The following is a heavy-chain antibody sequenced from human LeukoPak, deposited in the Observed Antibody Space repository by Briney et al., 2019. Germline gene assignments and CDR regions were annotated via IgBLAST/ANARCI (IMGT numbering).Heavy chain of an antibody. Sequence: PGGSLRVSCAASVFTFSNAWMSWVRQAPGKGLEWVGRIKSKTDGGTTDYAAPVKGRFTISRDDSKHTLYLQMTSLQTEGTDVYYCTTDSSSWNTDDIAVGELFDYWGQGTMVTVSS. CDR2: IKSKTDGGTT. CDR3: TTDSSSWNTDDIAVGELFDY. J-gene: IGHJ4*02. D-gene: IGHD6-13*01. CDR1: VFTFSNAW. V-gene: IGHV3-15*01.